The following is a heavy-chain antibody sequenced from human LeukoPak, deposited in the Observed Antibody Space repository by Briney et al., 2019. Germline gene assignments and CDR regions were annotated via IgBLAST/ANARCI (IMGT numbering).Heavy chain of an antibody. J-gene: IGHJ4*02. CDR3: ARDDHQYYHESSGRFDY. Sequence: WGSLRLSCAASGFTFSYYWMGWVRQAPGKGLEWVANIKQDGSEKYYVGSVRGRFTISRDNAKNSLYLQMNSMRAEDTAVYYCARDDHQYYHESSGRFDYWGQGTLVTAPS. D-gene: IGHD3-22*01. CDR1: GFTFSYYW. V-gene: IGHV3-7*04. CDR2: IKQDGSEK.